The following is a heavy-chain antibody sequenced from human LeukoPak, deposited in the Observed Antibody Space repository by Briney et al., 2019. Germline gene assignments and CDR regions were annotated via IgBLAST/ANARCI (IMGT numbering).Heavy chain of an antibody. CDR3: ARDLGEQTNWFDP. V-gene: IGHV4-30-4*01. CDR1: GSSISSGDYY. Sequence: SQTLSLTCAVSGSSISSGDYYWSWIRQPPGKGLEWIGYIYYSGSTYYNPSLKSRVTISVDTSKNQFSLKLSSVTAADTAVYYCARDLGEQTNWFDPWGQGTLVTVSS. D-gene: IGHD3-10*01. J-gene: IGHJ5*02. CDR2: IYYSGST.